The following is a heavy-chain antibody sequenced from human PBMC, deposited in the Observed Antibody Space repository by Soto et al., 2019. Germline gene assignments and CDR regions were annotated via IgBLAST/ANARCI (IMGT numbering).Heavy chain of an antibody. CDR1: GFTFSSYS. D-gene: IGHD3-10*01. V-gene: IGHV3-21*01. J-gene: IGHJ2*01. CDR2: ISSSSSYI. Sequence: EVQLVESGGGLVKPGGSLRLSCAASGFTFSSYSMNWVRQAPGKGLEWVSSISSSSSYIYYADSVKGRFTISRDNAKNSLYLQMNSLRAEDTAVYYCARDPSGVGYNYWYFDLWGRGTLVTVSS. CDR3: ARDPSGVGYNYWYFDL.